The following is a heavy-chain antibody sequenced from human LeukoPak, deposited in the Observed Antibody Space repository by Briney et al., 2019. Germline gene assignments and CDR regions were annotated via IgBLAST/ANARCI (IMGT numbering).Heavy chain of an antibody. CDR1: GFTFSTYN. CDR3: AKDGSSGWYGFSYYYYYMDV. J-gene: IGHJ6*03. D-gene: IGHD6-19*01. V-gene: IGHV3-21*04. Sequence: PGGSLRLSCAASGFTFSTYNMNWVRQAPGKGLEWVSSISTSSYYIFYADSVKGRFTISRDNSKNTLYLQMNSLRAEDTAVYYCAKDGSSGWYGFSYYYYYMDVGGKGTTVTISS. CDR2: ISTSSYYI.